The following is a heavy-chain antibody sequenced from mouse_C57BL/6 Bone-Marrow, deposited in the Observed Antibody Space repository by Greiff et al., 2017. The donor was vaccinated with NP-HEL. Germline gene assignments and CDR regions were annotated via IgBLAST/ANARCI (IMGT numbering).Heavy chain of an antibody. CDR1: GFTFSDYG. CDR3: ARVTGTEFAY. Sequence: EVQLVESGGGLVKPGGSLKLSCAASGFTFSDYGMHWVRQAPEKGLEWVAYISSGSSTIYYADTVKGRFTISRDNAKNTLFLQMTSLRSEDTAMYYCARVTGTEFAYWGQGTLVTVSA. V-gene: IGHV5-17*01. D-gene: IGHD4-1*01. J-gene: IGHJ3*01. CDR2: ISSGSSTI.